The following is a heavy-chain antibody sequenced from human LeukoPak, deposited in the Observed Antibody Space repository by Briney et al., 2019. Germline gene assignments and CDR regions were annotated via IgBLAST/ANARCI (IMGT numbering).Heavy chain of an antibody. J-gene: IGHJ4*02. D-gene: IGHD3-16*01. CDR3: AWGADYYFDY. V-gene: IGHV6-1*01. Sequence: SQTLSLTCAISGDSVSSDTVGWHWIRQSPSRGLEWLGRTYYRSKWYNDYATSVKGRITINSDTSKNQFSLQLNSVTPEDTAVYYCAWGADYYFDYWGQGTLVTVSS. CDR1: GDSVSSDTVG. CDR2: TYYRSKWYN.